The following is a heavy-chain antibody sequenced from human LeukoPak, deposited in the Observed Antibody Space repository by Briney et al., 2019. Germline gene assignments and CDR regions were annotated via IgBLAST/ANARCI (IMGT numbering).Heavy chain of an antibody. CDR2: IYPGDSDT. J-gene: IGHJ4*02. V-gene: IGHV5-51*01. Sequence: GESLKISCKGSGYSFTSYWIGWVRQMPGKGMAWMGIIYPGDSDTRYSPSLQGQVTISADKSISTAYLQWSSLKASDTAMYYCARSSSSGYPTPNDYWGQGTLVTVSS. D-gene: IGHD5-12*01. CDR3: ARSSSSGYPTPNDY. CDR1: GYSFTSYW.